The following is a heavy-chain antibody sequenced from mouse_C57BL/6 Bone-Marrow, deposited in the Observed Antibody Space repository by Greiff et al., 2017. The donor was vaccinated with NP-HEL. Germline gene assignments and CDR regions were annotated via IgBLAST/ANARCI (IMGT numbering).Heavy chain of an antibody. D-gene: IGHD1-1*01. CDR2: ISSGGDYI. CDR1: GFTFSSYA. J-gene: IGHJ4*01. CDR3: TRTFYYYGFMDY. V-gene: IGHV5-9-1*02. Sequence: EVKLMESGEGLVKPGGSLKLSCAASGFTFSSYAMSWVRQTPEKRLEWVAYISSGGDYIYYADTVKGRFTISRDNARNTLYLQMSSLKSEDTAMYYCTRTFYYYGFMDYWGQGTSVTVSS.